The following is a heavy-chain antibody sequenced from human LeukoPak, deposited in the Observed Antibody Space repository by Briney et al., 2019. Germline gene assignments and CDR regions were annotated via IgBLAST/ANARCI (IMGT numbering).Heavy chain of an antibody. D-gene: IGHD2-15*01. J-gene: IGHJ4*02. CDR1: GFIFMDYS. CDR3: ASVGSAVSCYS. CDR2: ITSGGSSI. V-gene: IGHV3-11*04. Sequence: PGGSLRLSCAASGFIFMDYSMTWIRQAPGKGLEWLSYITSGGSSISYADSVKGRFTVSRDNAKNSLYLQMNSLRVDDTAVYYCASVGSAVSCYSWGRGTLVTVSS.